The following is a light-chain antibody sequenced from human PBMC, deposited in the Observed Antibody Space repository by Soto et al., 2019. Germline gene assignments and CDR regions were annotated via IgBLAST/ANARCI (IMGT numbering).Light chain of an antibody. CDR2: DVT. CDR1: SSDVGGYNV. V-gene: IGLV2-11*01. Sequence: QSVLTQPRSVSGSPGQSVTISCTGTSSDVGGYNVVSWYQQHPGTAPKFMIYDVTKRPSGVPDRFSGSKSGNTASLTISGLQAEDEADYYCCSYVGSYTAYVFGTGTKLTVL. CDR3: CSYVGSYTAYV. J-gene: IGLJ1*01.